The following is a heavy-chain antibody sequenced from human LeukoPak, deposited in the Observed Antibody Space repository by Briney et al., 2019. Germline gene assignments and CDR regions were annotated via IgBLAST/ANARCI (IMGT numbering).Heavy chain of an antibody. V-gene: IGHV3-21*01. D-gene: IGHD6-19*01. CDR3: ARGIGGWPLERGSYFNF. CDR2: ISGSSAYI. Sequence: PGGSLRLSCEGSGFSFSSYGMNWVRQAPGKGLELVASISGSSAYIFYAASVKGRFNISRDNAKNSLSLHMNSLSAEDTAVYYCARGIGGWPLERGSYFNFWGQGTLVTVSS. J-gene: IGHJ4*02. CDR1: GFSFSSYG.